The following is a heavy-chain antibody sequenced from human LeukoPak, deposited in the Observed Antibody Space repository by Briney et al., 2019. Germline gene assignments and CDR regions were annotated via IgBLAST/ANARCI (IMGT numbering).Heavy chain of an antibody. CDR1: GFTFSSYW. V-gene: IGHV3-74*01. CDR3: ARVISSGWQSPGGFDY. CDR2: INSDGSST. Sequence: GGSLRLSCAASGFTFSSYWMHWVRQAPGKGLVWVSRINSDGSSTSYADSVKGRFTISRDNSKNTLYLQMNSLRAEDTAVYYCARVISSGWQSPGGFDYWGQGTLVTVSS. J-gene: IGHJ4*02. D-gene: IGHD6-19*01.